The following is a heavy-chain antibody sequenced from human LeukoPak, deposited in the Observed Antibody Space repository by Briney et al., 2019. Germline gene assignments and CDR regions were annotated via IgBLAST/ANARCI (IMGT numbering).Heavy chain of an antibody. J-gene: IGHJ6*03. CDR3: ARVYSGYDSYYYYYMDV. CDR1: GGSISSGDYY. V-gene: IGHV4-30-4*01. CDR2: IYYSGST. D-gene: IGHD5-12*01. Sequence: PSQTLSLTCTVSGGSISSGDYYWSWIRQPPGKGLEWIGYIYYSGSTYYNPSLKSRVTISVDTSKNQFSLKLSSVTAADTAVYYCARVYSGYDSYYYYYMDVWAKGPRSPSP.